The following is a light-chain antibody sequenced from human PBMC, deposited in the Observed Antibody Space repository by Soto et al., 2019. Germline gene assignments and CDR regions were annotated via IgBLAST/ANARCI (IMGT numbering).Light chain of an antibody. Sequence: EIVITPSPATLSVSPGERVTLSRRASQDIRSSLAWYQQKPGQAPRLLIYGASIRATGVPATFSGSGSGTEFTLSISSLQSEHLGVYYCQQDSSWPLTFGGGTKVDIK. CDR1: QDIRSS. CDR3: QQDSSWPLT. J-gene: IGKJ4*01. CDR2: GAS. V-gene: IGKV3-15*01.